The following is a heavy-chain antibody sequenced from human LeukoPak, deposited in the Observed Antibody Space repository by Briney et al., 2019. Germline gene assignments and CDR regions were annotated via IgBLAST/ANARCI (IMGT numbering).Heavy chain of an antibody. J-gene: IGHJ4*02. V-gene: IGHV1-18*01. CDR3: ARDHNWVVDY. Sequence: ASVNVSCKASGYTFTSYGIRWVRQAPGQGLEWMGWISTYNGDTNYAQKLQGRVTMTTDTSTSTAYMELRSLRSDDTAVYYCARDHNWVVDYWGQGTLVTVS. D-gene: IGHD1-1*01. CDR2: ISTYNGDT. CDR1: GYTFTSYG.